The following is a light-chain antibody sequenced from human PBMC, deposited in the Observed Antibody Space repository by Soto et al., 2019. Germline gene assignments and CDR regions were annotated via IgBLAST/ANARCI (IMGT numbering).Light chain of an antibody. CDR1: QSISNN. CDR2: DTS. Sequence: EIVMTQSPATLSLSPGERATLSCWASQSISNNLAWYQHRPGQAPRLLIYDTSTRAAGIPARFSGSGSGTDFTLTISSLQSEDFAVYYCQQYNSWRSITFGQGTRLEI. J-gene: IGKJ5*01. CDR3: QQYNSWRSIT. V-gene: IGKV3-15*01.